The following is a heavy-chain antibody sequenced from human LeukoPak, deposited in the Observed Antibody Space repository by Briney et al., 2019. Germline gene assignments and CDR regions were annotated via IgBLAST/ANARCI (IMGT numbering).Heavy chain of an antibody. Sequence: GETLKISCKASGYSFTSYWIGWVRQLPGKGLEWMGIIDPSDSETRYTPSFQGQVTISVDKSLTTADLQWNSLKASDTAMYYCARQTAMGRSGDYWGQGTLVTVSS. V-gene: IGHV5-51*01. D-gene: IGHD5-18*01. CDR2: IDPSDSET. CDR3: ARQTAMGRSGDY. CDR1: GYSFTSYW. J-gene: IGHJ4*02.